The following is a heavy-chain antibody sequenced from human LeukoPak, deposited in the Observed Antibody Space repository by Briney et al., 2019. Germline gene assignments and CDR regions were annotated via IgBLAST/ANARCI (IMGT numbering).Heavy chain of an antibody. CDR1: GYVFINYW. V-gene: IGHV5-51*01. J-gene: IGHJ3*02. CDR2: IYPGDSDT. Sequence: GESLKISCEASGYVFINYWIGWVRQMPGKGLEWMGIIYPGDSDTRYSPSFQGRVTISADKSITTAYLQWSSLKASGTAIYYCATQSGGWYKGFDIWGQGTMVTVSS. CDR3: ATQSGGWYKGFDI. D-gene: IGHD6-19*01.